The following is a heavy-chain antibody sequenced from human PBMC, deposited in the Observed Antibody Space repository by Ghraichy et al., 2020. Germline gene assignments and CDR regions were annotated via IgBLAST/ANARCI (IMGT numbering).Heavy chain of an antibody. D-gene: IGHD6-13*01. CDR1: GFTFINYG. V-gene: IGHV3-23*01. J-gene: IGHJ4*02. CDR3: ARLRGPKIPAAEDF. Sequence: TLSLTCAASGFTFINYGMTWVRQAPGKGLEWVSTITGSGTNTYYADSVKGRFTISRDNSKNTLNLQMNSLRAEDTAIYYCARLRGPKIPAAEDFWGQGTLVTVSS. CDR2: ITGSGTNT.